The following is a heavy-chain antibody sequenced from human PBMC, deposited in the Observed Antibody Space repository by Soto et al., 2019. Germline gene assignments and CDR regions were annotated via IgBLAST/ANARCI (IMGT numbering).Heavy chain of an antibody. CDR1: GGSISSGGYY. CDR3: ARAHPQGDYYYYYMDV. V-gene: IGHV4-31*03. J-gene: IGHJ6*03. CDR2: IYYSGST. Sequence: QVQLQESGPGLVKPSQTLSLTCTVSGGSISSGGYYWSWLRQHPGKALEWIGYIYYSGSTYYNPSLKSRVTISVDTSKNQFSLKLSSVTAADTAVYYCARAHPQGDYYYYYMDVWGKGTTVTVSS. D-gene: IGHD3-16*01.